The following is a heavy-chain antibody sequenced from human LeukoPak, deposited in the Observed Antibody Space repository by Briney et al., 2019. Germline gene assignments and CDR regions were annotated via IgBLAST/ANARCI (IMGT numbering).Heavy chain of an antibody. CDR3: ARRTSRNSPFDY. J-gene: IGHJ4*02. CDR2: IYYSGST. D-gene: IGHD2/OR15-2a*01. V-gene: IGHV4-59*08. CDR1: GGSIGGYN. Sequence: SETLSLTFCVAGGSIGGYNRSAIRQPPGKGLEWIGYIYYSGSTNYNPSLKSRVTISVDTSKNQFSLKLSSVTAADTAVYYCARRTSRNSPFDYWGQGTLVTVSS.